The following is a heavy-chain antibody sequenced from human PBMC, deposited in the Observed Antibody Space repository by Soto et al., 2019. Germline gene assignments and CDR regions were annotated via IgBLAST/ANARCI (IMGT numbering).Heavy chain of an antibody. D-gene: IGHD3-3*01. V-gene: IGHV4-4*02. J-gene: IGHJ4*02. CDR2: IYHSGST. CDR1: GGSISSSNW. CDR3: ARSYDFWSHVFDY. Sequence: SETLSLTCAVSGGSISSSNWWSWVRQPPGKGLEWIGEIYHSGSTNYNPSLKSRVTISVDKSKNQFSLKLSSVTAADTAVYYCARSYDFWSHVFDYWGQGTLVTVSS.